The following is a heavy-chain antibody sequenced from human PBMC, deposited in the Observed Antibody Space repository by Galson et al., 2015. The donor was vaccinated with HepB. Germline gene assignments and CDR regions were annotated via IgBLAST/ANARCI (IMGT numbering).Heavy chain of an antibody. CDR3: ARDRTNSGSYHDAFDI. Sequence: SLRLSCAASGFTFSSYAMHWVRQAPGKGLEWVAVISYDGSNKYYADSVKGRFTISRDNSKNTPYLQMNSLRAEDTAVYYCARDRTNSGSYHDAFDIWGQGTMVTVSS. D-gene: IGHD1-26*01. V-gene: IGHV3-30*04. J-gene: IGHJ3*02. CDR2: ISYDGSNK. CDR1: GFTFSSYA.